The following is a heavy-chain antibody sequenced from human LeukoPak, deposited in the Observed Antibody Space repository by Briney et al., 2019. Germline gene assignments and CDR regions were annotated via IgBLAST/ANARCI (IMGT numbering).Heavy chain of an antibody. Sequence: ASVKVSCKASGYTFTSYYMHWVRQAPGQGLEWMGLINPSGGSTSYAQKFQGRVTMTRDTSTSTVYMELSSLRSEDTAVYYCARGCGGDCYSQNAFDIWGQGTMVTVSS. J-gene: IGHJ3*02. D-gene: IGHD2-21*01. CDR1: GYTFTSYY. V-gene: IGHV1-46*01. CDR3: ARGCGGDCYSQNAFDI. CDR2: INPSGGST.